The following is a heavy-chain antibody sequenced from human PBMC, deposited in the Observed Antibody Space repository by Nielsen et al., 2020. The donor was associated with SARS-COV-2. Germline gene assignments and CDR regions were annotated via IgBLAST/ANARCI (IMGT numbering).Heavy chain of an antibody. D-gene: IGHD3-10*01. CDR1: GFTFSSYW. Sequence: GESLKISCAASGFTFSSYWMSWVRQAPGKGLEWVANIKQDGSEKYYVDSVKGRFTISRDNAKNSLYLQMNSLRAEDTAVYYCARDPGGYYYYYGMDVWGQGTTVTVSS. V-gene: IGHV3-7*03. CDR3: ARDPGGYYYYYGMDV. J-gene: IGHJ6*02. CDR2: IKQDGSEK.